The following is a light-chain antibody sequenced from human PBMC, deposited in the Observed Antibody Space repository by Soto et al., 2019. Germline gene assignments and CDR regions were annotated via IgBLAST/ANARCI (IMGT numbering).Light chain of an antibody. V-gene: IGLV2-8*01. Sequence: QSALTQPPSASGSLGQSVTISCTGTSSDVGGYNYVSWHQQHPGKAPKLMIYEVTKRPSGVPDRFSGSKSGNTASLTVSGLQAEDEADYYCSSFSGGRNSFFFGGGTKLTVL. CDR1: SSDVGGYNY. CDR2: EVT. J-gene: IGLJ2*01. CDR3: SSFSGGRNSFF.